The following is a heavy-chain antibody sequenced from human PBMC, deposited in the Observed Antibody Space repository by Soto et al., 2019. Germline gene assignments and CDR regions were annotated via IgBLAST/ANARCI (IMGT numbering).Heavy chain of an antibody. Sequence: EVQLLESGGGLVQPGGSLRLSCAASGFTFSNYAMSWVRQAPGKGLEWVSAISGSGGSTYYADSVKGRFTISRDNSKNTLYLQMNSLRAEDTAVYYCARLPTVTTSLYFDYWGQGTLVTVSS. CDR1: GFTFSNYA. J-gene: IGHJ4*02. CDR3: ARLPTVTTSLYFDY. V-gene: IGHV3-23*01. D-gene: IGHD4-17*01. CDR2: ISGSGGST.